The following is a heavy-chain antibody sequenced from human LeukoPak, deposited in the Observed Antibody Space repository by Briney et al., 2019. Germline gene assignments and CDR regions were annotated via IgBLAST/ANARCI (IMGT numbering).Heavy chain of an antibody. Sequence: GGALKLSWPASGFTFNTYRISWLRQAPGKGLEWLPTMSGSGGSTYYADSVTGRFTMSRDNSNHTLYLQMKSLRVEDTAVYYCAKSAWYCDTSGYYYDYWGQGTLVTASS. V-gene: IGHV3-23*01. CDR2: MSGSGGST. D-gene: IGHD3-22*01. J-gene: IGHJ4*02. CDR3: AKSAWYCDTSGYYYDY. CDR1: GFTFNTYR.